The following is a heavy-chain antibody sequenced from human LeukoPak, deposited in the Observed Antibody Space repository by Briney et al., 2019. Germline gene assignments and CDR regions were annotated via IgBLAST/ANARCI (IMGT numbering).Heavy chain of an antibody. V-gene: IGHV4-38-2*01. D-gene: IGHD2-15*01. Sequence: PSETLSLTCAVSGYSISSGYSWGWIRQPPGKGLEWIGYIYHSGSTYYNPSLKSRVTISVDTSKNQFSLKLSSVTAADTAVYYCARGGEYCSGGSCYLDYWGQGTLVTVSS. J-gene: IGHJ4*02. CDR2: IYHSGST. CDR3: ARGGEYCSGGSCYLDY. CDR1: GYSISSGYS.